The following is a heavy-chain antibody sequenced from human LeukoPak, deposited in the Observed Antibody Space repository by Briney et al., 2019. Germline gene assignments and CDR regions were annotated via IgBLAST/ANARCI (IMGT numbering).Heavy chain of an antibody. D-gene: IGHD1-26*01. Sequence: ASVKVSCKASGGTFSSYAISWVRQAPGQGLEWMGGIIPIFGTANYAQKFQGRVTITADESTSTAYMELSSLRSEDTAVYYCARGPGGRWELLRWVYGDGKTRLARNWFDPWGQGTLVTVSS. J-gene: IGHJ5*02. V-gene: IGHV1-69*13. CDR3: ARGPGGRWELLRWVYGDGKTRLARNWFDP. CDR1: GGTFSSYA. CDR2: IIPIFGTA.